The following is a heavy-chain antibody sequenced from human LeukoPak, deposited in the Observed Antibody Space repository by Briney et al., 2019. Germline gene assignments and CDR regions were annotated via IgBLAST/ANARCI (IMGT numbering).Heavy chain of an antibody. D-gene: IGHD3-22*01. J-gene: IGHJ4*02. CDR1: GFTVSSSY. CDR3: ARAAYDSSGYTANHDY. CDR2: LYSDGST. Sequence: GRSLRLSCAASGFTVSSSYMSWVRQAPGKGLEWVSVLYSDGSTYYADSVKGRFTISRDNSKNTLYFQMNSLRAEDTAVYYCARAAYDSSGYTANHDYWGQGTLVTVSS. V-gene: IGHV3-53*01.